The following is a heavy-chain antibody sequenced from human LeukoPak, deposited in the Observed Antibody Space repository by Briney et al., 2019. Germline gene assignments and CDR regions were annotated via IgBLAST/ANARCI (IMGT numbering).Heavy chain of an antibody. D-gene: IGHD1-26*01. CDR3: ARYSGSYLITYYYYYYMDV. Sequence: NLGESLKISCKGSGYSFSSYWIGWVRQMPGKRLEWMGIIYPGDSDTRFSPSFQGQVTISADKSISTAYLQWSSLKASDTAMYYCARYSGSYLITYYYYYYMDVWGKGTTVTVSS. CDR2: IYPGDSDT. V-gene: IGHV5-51*01. CDR1: GYSFSSYW. J-gene: IGHJ6*03.